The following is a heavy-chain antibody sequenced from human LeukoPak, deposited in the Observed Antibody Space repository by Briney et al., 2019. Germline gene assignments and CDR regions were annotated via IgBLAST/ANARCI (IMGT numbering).Heavy chain of an antibody. CDR2: IVGSSSTI. CDR1: GFSFSTYS. D-gene: IGHD1-1*01. Sequence: GGSLRLSCAASGFSFSTYSMNWVRQAPGKGLEWVSYIVGSSSTIYYADSVKGRFTISRDNAKNSLYLQMDSLRAEDAAVYYCATDSPETAAFDYWGQGTLVTVSS. CDR3: ATDSPETAAFDY. J-gene: IGHJ4*02. V-gene: IGHV3-48*04.